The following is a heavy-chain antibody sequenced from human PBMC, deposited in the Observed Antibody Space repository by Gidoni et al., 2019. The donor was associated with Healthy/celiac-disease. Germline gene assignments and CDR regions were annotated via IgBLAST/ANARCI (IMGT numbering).Heavy chain of an antibody. J-gene: IGHJ4*02. Sequence: QLQLQESGPGLLKSSETLSLPCTVSGASISSSSYYCGWIRQPPGKGLEWIGSIYYSGSTYYNPSLKSRVTISVDTSKNQFSLKLSSVTAADTAVYYCARHSSGWYYWGQGTLVTVSS. V-gene: IGHV4-39*07. CDR3: ARHSSGWYY. CDR1: GASISSSSYY. D-gene: IGHD6-19*01. CDR2: IYYSGST.